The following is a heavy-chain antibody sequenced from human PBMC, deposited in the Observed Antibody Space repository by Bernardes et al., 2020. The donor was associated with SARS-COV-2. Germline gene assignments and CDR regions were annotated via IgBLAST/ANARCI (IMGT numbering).Heavy chain of an antibody. CDR3: AIPPTNHERYGLDV. CDR1: AYPFTGYY. CDR2: INLNSGGT. J-gene: IGHJ6*02. V-gene: IGHV1-2*02. D-gene: IGHD1-1*01. Sequence: ASVKVSCKAFAYPFTGYYIHRVRQAPGQGLEWMGWINLNSGGTNYAQKFQGRVTMTRDTSISTAYMELNRLTSDDTAVYYCAIPPTNHERYGLDVWGQGTTVTVSS.